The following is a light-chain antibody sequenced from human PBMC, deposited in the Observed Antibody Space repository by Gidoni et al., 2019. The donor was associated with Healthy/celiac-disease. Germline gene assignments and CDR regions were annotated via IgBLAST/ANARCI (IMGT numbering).Light chain of an antibody. CDR1: SLRSYY. CDR2: GKN. Sequence: SSELTQEPAVSVALGQTVRITFQGDSLRSYYASWYQQKPGQAPVLVIYGKNNRPSGIPDRFSGSSSGNTASLTITGAQAEDEADYYCNSRDSSGNHWVFGGGTKLTVL. CDR3: NSRDSSGNHWV. V-gene: IGLV3-19*01. J-gene: IGLJ3*02.